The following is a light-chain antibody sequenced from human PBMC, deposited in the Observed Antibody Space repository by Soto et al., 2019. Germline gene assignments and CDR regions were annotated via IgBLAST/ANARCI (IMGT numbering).Light chain of an antibody. CDR2: TSF. J-gene: IGKJ1*01. CDR3: QQDFSAEWT. CDR1: QSISSS. Sequence: EMKMTQSPSSLSASVGYRVTITCRASQSISSSLNWYQQKPGEAPNLLIHTSFTLYSGVPSRFSGTGSGTDFTLTISSLQPEDFATYFCQQDFSAEWTFGRGTKVDIK. V-gene: IGKV1-39*01.